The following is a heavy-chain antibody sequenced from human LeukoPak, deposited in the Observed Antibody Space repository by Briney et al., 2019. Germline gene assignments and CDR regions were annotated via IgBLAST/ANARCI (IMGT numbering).Heavy chain of an antibody. CDR1: GGSISSYY. CDR3: ARLGYSGYDYNDY. D-gene: IGHD5-12*01. Sequence: PSETLSLTCTVSGGSISSYYWSWIRQPPGKGLEWIGYIYYSGSTNYNPSLKSRVTMSVDTSKNQFSLKLSSVTAADTAVYYCARLGYSGYDYNDYWGQGTLVTVSS. J-gene: IGHJ4*02. CDR2: IYYSGST. V-gene: IGHV4-59*12.